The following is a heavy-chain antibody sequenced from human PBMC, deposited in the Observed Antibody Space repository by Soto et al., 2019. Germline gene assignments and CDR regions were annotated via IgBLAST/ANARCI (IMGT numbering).Heavy chain of an antibody. J-gene: IGHJ3*02. Sequence: QVQLVQSGAEVRKPGASVKVSCKASGYTFTSHYIHWVRQAPGQGLEWMAVINPSGGSTSYADKFQGRVTMTMDTSTSTVYMDLSSLRSGDTALYYCARDQVPNASRLGDAFDIWGQGTMVTVSS. CDR3: ARDQVPNASRLGDAFDI. V-gene: IGHV1-46*01. D-gene: IGHD6-6*01. CDR2: INPSGGST. CDR1: GYTFTSHY.